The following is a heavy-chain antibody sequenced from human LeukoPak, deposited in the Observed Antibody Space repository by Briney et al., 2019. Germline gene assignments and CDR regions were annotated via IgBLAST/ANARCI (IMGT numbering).Heavy chain of an antibody. CDR1: GGSISSGSYY. V-gene: IGHV4-61*02. CDR2: IYTSGST. Sequence: SQTLSPPCTVSGGSISSGSYYWSWIRQPPGKGPEGIGRIYTSGSTNYNPSLKSRVTISVDKSKNQFSLMLSSVTAADTAVYYCARGGTIKNGMDVWGQRTTVTVSS. J-gene: IGHJ6*02. D-gene: IGHD1-14*01. CDR3: ARGGTIKNGMDV.